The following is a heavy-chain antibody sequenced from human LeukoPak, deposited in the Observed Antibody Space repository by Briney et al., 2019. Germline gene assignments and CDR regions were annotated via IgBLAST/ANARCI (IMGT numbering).Heavy chain of an antibody. Sequence: SETLTLTCTVSGGSINSYHWGWIRQPAGKGLEWIGRIYTTGSTNYNPSLESRVSMSVDTSRNQFSLKLTSVTAADTAMYYCARAGYTLSYYSLAYWRQGTLVTVSS. V-gene: IGHV4-4*07. CDR2: IYTTGST. D-gene: IGHD1-26*01. CDR3: ARAGYTLSYYSLAY. CDR1: GGSINSYH. J-gene: IGHJ4*02.